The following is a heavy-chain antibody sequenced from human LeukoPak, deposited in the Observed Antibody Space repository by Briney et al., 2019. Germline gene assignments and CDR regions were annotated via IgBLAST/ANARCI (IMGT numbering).Heavy chain of an antibody. Sequence: KPSETLSLTCAVSDYSISSGDYWGWIRQPSGKGLEWIGSVYHSGSTHYSPSLKSRVTISVDTSKNQFSLKLSSVTAADTAVYYCARNDSSGYFDYWGQGTLVTVSS. V-gene: IGHV4-38-2*01. CDR2: VYHSGST. D-gene: IGHD3-22*01. J-gene: IGHJ4*02. CDR1: DYSISSGDY. CDR3: ARNDSSGYFDY.